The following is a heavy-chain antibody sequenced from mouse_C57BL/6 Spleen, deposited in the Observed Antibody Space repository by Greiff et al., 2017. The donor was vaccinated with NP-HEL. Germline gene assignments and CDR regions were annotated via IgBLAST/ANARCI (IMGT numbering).Heavy chain of an antibody. J-gene: IGHJ2*01. CDR2: INPNNGGT. V-gene: IGHV1-26*01. D-gene: IGHD1-1*01. Sequence: EVQLQQSGPELVKPGASVKISCKASGYTFTDYYMNWVKQSHGKSLEWIGDINPNNGGTSYNQKFKGKATLTVDKSSSTAYMELRSLTSEDSAVYYCARRYYGSSYFDYWGQGTTLTVSS. CDR1: GYTFTDYY. CDR3: ARRYYGSSYFDY.